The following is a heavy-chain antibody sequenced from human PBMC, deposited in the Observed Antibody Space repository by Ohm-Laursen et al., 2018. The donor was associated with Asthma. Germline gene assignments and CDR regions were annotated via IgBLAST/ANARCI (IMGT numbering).Heavy chain of an antibody. CDR2: IIPIFGTA. D-gene: IGHD2-2*01. Sequence: SVKVSCKASGGTFSSYAISWVRQAPGQGLEWMGGIIPIFGTANYAQKFQGRVTITADESTSTAYMELSSLRSEDTAVYYCARNFVVVPAAISWNYYYGMDVWGQGTTVTVSS. V-gene: IGHV1-69*13. J-gene: IGHJ6*02. CDR1: GGTFSSYA. CDR3: ARNFVVVPAAISWNYYYGMDV.